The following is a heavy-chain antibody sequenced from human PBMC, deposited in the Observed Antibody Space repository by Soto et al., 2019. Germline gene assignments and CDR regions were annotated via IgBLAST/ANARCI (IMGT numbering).Heavy chain of an antibody. CDR2: IYYSGST. CDR1: GGSISSYY. Sequence: SLTCTVSGGSISSYYWSWIRQPPGKGLEWIGYIYYSGSTNYNPSLKSRVTISVDTSKNQFSLKLSSVTAADTAVYYRARGRGCSSGWHSGYFDYWGQGTLVTVSS. CDR3: ARGRGCSSGWHSGYFDY. J-gene: IGHJ4*02. V-gene: IGHV4-59*01. D-gene: IGHD6-19*01.